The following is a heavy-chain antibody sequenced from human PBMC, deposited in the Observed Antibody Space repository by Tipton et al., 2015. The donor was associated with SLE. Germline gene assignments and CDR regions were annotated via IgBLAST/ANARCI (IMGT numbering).Heavy chain of an antibody. D-gene: IGHD3-3*01. CDR3: ARGGLIFGVVNPMDV. Sequence: TLSLTCTVSGGSISSYYWSWIRQPAGKGLEWIGRIYTSGSTNYNPSLKSRVTISVDTSKNQFSLKLSSVTAADTAVYYCARGGLIFGVVNPMDVWGKGTTVTVSS. CDR1: GGSISSYY. J-gene: IGHJ6*03. V-gene: IGHV4-4*07. CDR2: IYTSGST.